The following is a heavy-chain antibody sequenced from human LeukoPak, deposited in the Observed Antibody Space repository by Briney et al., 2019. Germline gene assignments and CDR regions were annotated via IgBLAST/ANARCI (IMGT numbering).Heavy chain of an antibody. Sequence: GGSLRLSCAASGFTFDDYSMHWVRRAPGKGLEWVSSISSSSSYIYYADSVRGRFTISRDNAKNSLYLQMNSLRAEDTAVYYCARVPPRSYGSGSYSVDYWGQGTLVTVSS. V-gene: IGHV3-21*01. CDR2: ISSSSSYI. J-gene: IGHJ4*02. D-gene: IGHD3-10*01. CDR1: GFTFDDYS. CDR3: ARVPPRSYGSGSYSVDY.